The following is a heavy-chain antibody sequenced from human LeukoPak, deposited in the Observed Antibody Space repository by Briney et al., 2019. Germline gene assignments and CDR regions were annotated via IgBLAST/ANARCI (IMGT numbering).Heavy chain of an antibody. CDR2: ISYLGDDQ. Sequence: GRSLRLSCAASEFTFSTYGMHWVRQAPGKGLEWVAVISYLGDDQFYAESVKGRFTISRDNSNKMVFLQMNSLRGEDTAVYYCAKDRSSGPHYYYGMDVWGRGTTVIVSS. D-gene: IGHD6-25*01. V-gene: IGHV3-30*18. J-gene: IGHJ6*02. CDR1: EFTFSTYG. CDR3: AKDRSSGPHYYYGMDV.